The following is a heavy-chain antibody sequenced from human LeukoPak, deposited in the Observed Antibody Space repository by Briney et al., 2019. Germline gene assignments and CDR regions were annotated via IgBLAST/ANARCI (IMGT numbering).Heavy chain of an antibody. CDR1: GGTFSSYA. J-gene: IGHJ6*02. Sequence: ASVKASCKASGGTFSSYAISWVRQAPGQGLEWMGGIIPIFGTANYAQKFQGRVTITADESTSTAYMELSSLRSEDTAVYYCAKNTPPLYYDFWRGYPDPGDYYYYYGMDVWGQGTTVTVSS. D-gene: IGHD3-3*01. CDR2: IIPIFGTA. V-gene: IGHV1-69*13. CDR3: AKNTPPLYYDFWRGYPDPGDYYYYYGMDV.